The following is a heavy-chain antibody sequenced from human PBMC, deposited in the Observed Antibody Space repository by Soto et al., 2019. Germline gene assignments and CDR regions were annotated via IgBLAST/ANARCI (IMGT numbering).Heavy chain of an antibody. D-gene: IGHD2-15*01. Sequence: GESLKISCQGSGYSFTIYCIGWVRQRPWKGLEWTVIIYPGDSDTRYSPSFQGQVTISADKSISTAYLQWSSLKASDTAMYYCARQQISGYCSGGSCNWFDPWGQGTLVTVSS. J-gene: IGHJ5*02. V-gene: IGHV5-51*01. CDR2: IYPGDSDT. CDR3: ARQQISGYCSGGSCNWFDP. CDR1: GYSFTIYC.